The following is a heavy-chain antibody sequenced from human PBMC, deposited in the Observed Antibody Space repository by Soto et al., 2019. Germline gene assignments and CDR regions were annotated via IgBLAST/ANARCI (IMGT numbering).Heavy chain of an antibody. V-gene: IGHV1-46*01. CDR2: INPSGGST. D-gene: IGHD2-15*01. CDR1: GYTFTSYY. CDR3: ARDGGYCSGGSCYSRSGIMWFDP. Sequence: ASVKVSCKASGYTFTSYYMHWVRRAPGQGLEWMGIINPSGGSTSYAQKFQGRVTMTRDTSTSTVYMELSSLRSEDTAVYYCARDGGYCSGGSCYSRSGIMWFDPWGQGTLVTVSS. J-gene: IGHJ5*02.